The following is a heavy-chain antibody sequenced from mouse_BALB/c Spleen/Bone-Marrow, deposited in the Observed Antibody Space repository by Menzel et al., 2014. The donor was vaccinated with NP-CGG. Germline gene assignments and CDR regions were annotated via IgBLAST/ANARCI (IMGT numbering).Heavy chain of an antibody. J-gene: IGHJ2*01. CDR1: GYTFTSYY. Sequence: FQLQQSGPELVKPGALVRISCKAAGYTFTSYYIHWVKQRPGQGLEWIGWIYPGNVNTKYNEKFKGKAPLTADKSSSTAYFLLSSLTSEDSAVYFCAREAIWNFDYWGQGTTLTVSS. D-gene: IGHD3-2*02. CDR3: AREAIWNFDY. CDR2: IYPGNVNT. V-gene: IGHV1S56*01.